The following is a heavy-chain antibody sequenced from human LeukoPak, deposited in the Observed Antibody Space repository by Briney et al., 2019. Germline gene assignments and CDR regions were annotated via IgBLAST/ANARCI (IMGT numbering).Heavy chain of an antibody. CDR2: ISGSGRHV. CDR3: AKDAPLATTGFDP. D-gene: IGHD1-1*01. CDR1: GFDFVNHA. Sequence: PGGSLRLSCAASGFDFVNHAMNWVRQAPGKGLEWVSTISGSGRHVCYADSVKGRFTISRDNSENMVHLQMNSLRSEDTAVYYCAKDAPLATTGFDPWGQGSLVTVSS. J-gene: IGHJ5*02. V-gene: IGHV3-23*01.